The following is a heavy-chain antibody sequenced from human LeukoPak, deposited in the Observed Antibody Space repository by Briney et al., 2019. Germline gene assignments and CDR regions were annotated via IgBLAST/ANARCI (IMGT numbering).Heavy chain of an antibody. V-gene: IGHV1-18*01. J-gene: IGHJ6*03. CDR2: ISAYNGNT. CDR3: ARTYYDSSGYYYYYMDV. D-gene: IGHD3-22*01. Sequence: ASVKVSCKASGYTFTSYGISWVRQAPGQGLEWMGWISAYNGNTNYAQKLQGRVTMTTDTSTSTAYMELRSLRSDDTAVYYCARTYYDSSGYYYYYMDVWGKGTTVTVSS. CDR1: GYTFTSYG.